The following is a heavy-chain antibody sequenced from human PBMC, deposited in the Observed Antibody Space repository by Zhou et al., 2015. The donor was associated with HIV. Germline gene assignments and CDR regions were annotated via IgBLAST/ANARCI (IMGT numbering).Heavy chain of an antibody. CDR3: ASIGEGAARLGYYYGMDV. CDR1: GGTFSSYA. J-gene: IGHJ6*02. CDR2: IIPIFGTA. D-gene: IGHD6-6*01. Sequence: QVQLVQSGAEVKKPGSSVKVSCKASGGTFSSYAISWVRQAPGQGLEWMGGIIPIFGTANYAQKFQGRVTITADKSTSTAYMELSSLRSEDTAVYYCASIGEGAARLGYYYGMDVWGQGTTVTVSS. V-gene: IGHV1-69*06.